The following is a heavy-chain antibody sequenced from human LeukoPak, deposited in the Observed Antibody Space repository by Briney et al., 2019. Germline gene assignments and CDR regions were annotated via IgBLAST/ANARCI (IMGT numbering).Heavy chain of an antibody. J-gene: IGHJ4*02. Sequence: SETLSLTCTVSGGSISSSSYYWGWIHQPPGKGLEWIGSIYYSGNLYHNPSLKSRVTMSVDTSKNQFSLKLSSVTAADTAVYYCARLLHDNRGYYYFDFWGQGTLVTVSS. CDR2: IYYSGNL. V-gene: IGHV4-39*01. CDR3: ARLLHDNRGYYYFDF. D-gene: IGHD3-22*01. CDR1: GGSISSSSYY.